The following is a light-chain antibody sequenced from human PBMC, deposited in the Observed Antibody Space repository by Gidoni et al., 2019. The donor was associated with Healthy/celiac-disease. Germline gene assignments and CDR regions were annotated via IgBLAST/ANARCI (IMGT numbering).Light chain of an antibody. CDR2: LGS. Sequence: EIVMTQSPLSLPVTPGEPASISCRSSQSLLHSNGYNYLDWYLQKPGQSPQLLIYLGSNRASGVPDRFSGSGSGTDFTLKISRVEAEDVGVYYCMQALQTPYTFGQXTKLEIK. CDR1: QSLLHSNGYNY. J-gene: IGKJ2*01. CDR3: MQALQTPYT. V-gene: IGKV2-28*01.